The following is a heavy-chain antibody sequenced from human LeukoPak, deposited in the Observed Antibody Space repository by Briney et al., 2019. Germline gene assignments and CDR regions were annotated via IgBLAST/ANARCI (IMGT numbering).Heavy chain of an antibody. J-gene: IGHJ3*02. CDR3: ASSSGRGAFDI. D-gene: IGHD6-19*01. CDR1: GGSFSGYY. V-gene: IGHV4-34*01. Sequence: SETLSLPCAVYGGSFSGYYWSWIRQPPGKGLEWIGEINHSGSTNYNPSLKSRVTISVDTSKNQFSLKLSSVTAADTAVYYCASSSGRGAFDIWGQGTMVTVSS. CDR2: INHSGST.